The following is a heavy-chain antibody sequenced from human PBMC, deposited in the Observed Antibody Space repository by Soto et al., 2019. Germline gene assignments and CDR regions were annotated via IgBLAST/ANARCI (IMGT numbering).Heavy chain of an antibody. CDR2: ISYDGSNK. CDR3: AKDTLTEPRGWFDP. D-gene: IGHD2-8*02. J-gene: IGHJ5*02. Sequence: QVQLVESGGGVVQPGRSLRLSCAASGFTFSSYGMHWVRQAPGKGLEWVAVISYDGSNKYYADSVKGRFTISRDNSKNTLYLQMNSLRAEDTAVYYCAKDTLTEPRGWFDPWGQGTLVTVSS. V-gene: IGHV3-30*18. CDR1: GFTFSSYG.